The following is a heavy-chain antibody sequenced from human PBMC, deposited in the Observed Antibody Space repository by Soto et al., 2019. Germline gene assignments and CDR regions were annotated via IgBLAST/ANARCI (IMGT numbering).Heavy chain of an antibody. D-gene: IGHD1-1*01. CDR2: IYYSGST. J-gene: IGHJ4*02. V-gene: IGHV4-39*01. CDR3: ARHGGPSRTGTGFGY. CDR1: GAGMSRRRYL. Sequence: SGTLSVTCTVSGAGMSRRRYLGGWLGQPPGKGLEWIGSIYYSGSTYYNPSLNSRATISLDTSKNQFSLKLSSVTAAATAVYYCARHGGPSRTGTGFGYWGQGTQISVSS.